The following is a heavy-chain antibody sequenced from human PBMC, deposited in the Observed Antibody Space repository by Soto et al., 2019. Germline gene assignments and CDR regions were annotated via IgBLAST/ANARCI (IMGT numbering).Heavy chain of an antibody. CDR2: TYYRSRWYN. D-gene: IGHD3-16*01. Sequence: SQTPSLTFNISGGTVAGSSAPCNLIRQAQSRGLEWLGRTYYRSRWYNDYAVYVKSRITVTPDTSKNQLSLNLNSVTPEDTAVYYCAREFPYDVSIDTYLDYWAQGVL. CDR1: GGTVAGSSAP. J-gene: IGHJ4*02. CDR3: AREFPYDVSIDTYLDY. V-gene: IGHV6-1*01.